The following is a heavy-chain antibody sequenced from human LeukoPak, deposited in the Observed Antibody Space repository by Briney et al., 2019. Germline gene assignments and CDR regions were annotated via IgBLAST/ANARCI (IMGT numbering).Heavy chain of an antibody. CDR1: GGSISSYY. J-gene: IGHJ4*02. V-gene: IGHV4-59*12. CDR2: IYYSGST. Sequence: PSETLSLTCSVSGGSISSYYWSWIWQPPGKGLELIGYIYYSGSTNYNPSLKSRVTISVDTSKNQFSLKLKPVTAADPAVYYCARESGYSGYDWEYYLDYWGQGALVTVSS. CDR3: ARESGYSGYDWEYYLDY. D-gene: IGHD5-12*01.